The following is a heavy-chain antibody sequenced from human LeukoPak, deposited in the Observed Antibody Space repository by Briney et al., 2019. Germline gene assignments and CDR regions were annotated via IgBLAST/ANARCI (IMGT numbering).Heavy chain of an antibody. CDR3: ARDGYSGNYYDY. V-gene: IGHV3-7*04. D-gene: IGHD1-26*01. Sequence: GGSLRLSCVASGFTFRNYWMTWVRQAPGKGLEWVANIRQDGGEIYYLDSVKGRLTISRDNAKNSLYLQMNSLRGEDTAVYYCARDGYSGNYYDYWGQGTLVTVSS. J-gene: IGHJ4*02. CDR2: IRQDGGEI. CDR1: GFTFRNYW.